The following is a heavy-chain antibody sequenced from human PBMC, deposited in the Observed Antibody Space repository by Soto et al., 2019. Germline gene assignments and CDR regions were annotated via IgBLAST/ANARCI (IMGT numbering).Heavy chain of an antibody. V-gene: IGHV3-23*01. CDR1: GFTFSSYA. CDR3: AKAASVTRYFDY. Sequence: GGSLRLSCAASGFTFSSYAMSWVRQAPGKGLEWVSAISGSGRSTYYADSVKGRFTISGDNSKNTLYLQMNSLRAEDTAVYYCAKAASVTRYFDYWGQGTLVTVSS. D-gene: IGHD4-17*01. J-gene: IGHJ4*02. CDR2: ISGSGRST.